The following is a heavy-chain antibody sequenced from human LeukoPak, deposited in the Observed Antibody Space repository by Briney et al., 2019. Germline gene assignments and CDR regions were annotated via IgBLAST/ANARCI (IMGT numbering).Heavy chain of an antibody. CDR2: IYYSGNT. V-gene: IGHV4-39*01. CDR3: ARHKLPIDY. J-gene: IGHJ4*02. CDR1: GGSISSSSYY. Sequence: SETLSLTCTVSGGSISSSSYYWGWIRQPPGKGLEWIGSIYYSGNTYYNPSLKSRVTISVDTSKNQFPLNLTSVTAADTAVYYCARHKLPIDYWGQGTLVTVSS. D-gene: IGHD6-6*01.